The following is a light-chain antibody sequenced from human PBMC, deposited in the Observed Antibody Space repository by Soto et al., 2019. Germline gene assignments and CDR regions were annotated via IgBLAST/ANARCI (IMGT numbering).Light chain of an antibody. J-gene: IGLJ1*01. Sequence: QSALTQPASVSGSPGQSVTISCTGTSSDIGGYNYVSWYQQHPGKAPKLMIYDVTSRPSGVSSRFSGSKSGTTASLTISGLQAEDEADYYCSSFATNTPYVFGTGTKLTVL. CDR3: SSFATNTPYV. V-gene: IGLV2-14*03. CDR1: SSDIGGYNY. CDR2: DVT.